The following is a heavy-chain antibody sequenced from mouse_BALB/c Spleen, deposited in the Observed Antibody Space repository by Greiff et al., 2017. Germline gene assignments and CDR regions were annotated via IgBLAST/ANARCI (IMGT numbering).Heavy chain of an antibody. CDR1: GFTFSNYW. CDR2: IRLKSNNYAT. CDR3: TGRLGFAY. D-gene: IGHD3-3*01. V-gene: IGHV6-6*02. J-gene: IGHJ3*01. Sequence: EVKVEESGGGLVQPGGSMKLSCVASGFTFSNYWMNWVRQSPEKGLEWVAEIRLKSNNYATHYAESVKGRFTISRDDSKSSVYLQMNNLRAEDTGIYYCTGRLGFAYWGQGTLVTVSA.